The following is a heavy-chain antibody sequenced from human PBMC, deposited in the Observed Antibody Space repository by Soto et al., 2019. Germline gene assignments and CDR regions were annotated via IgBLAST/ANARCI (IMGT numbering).Heavy chain of an antibody. D-gene: IGHD6-6*01. CDR2: IWSDGTEK. V-gene: IGHV3-33*06. CDR1: GFTFNKFV. Sequence: QVRLVQSGGDVVQPGTSLKLSCAASGFTFNKFVMHWVRQAPGKGLGWVALIWSDGTEKFYSESVKGRFTVSRDNSKNTVYLEVDSLRVEDTAIYYCAKDRLGLPNWIDSWGQGTLVTVSS. CDR3: AKDRLGLPNWIDS. J-gene: IGHJ5*01.